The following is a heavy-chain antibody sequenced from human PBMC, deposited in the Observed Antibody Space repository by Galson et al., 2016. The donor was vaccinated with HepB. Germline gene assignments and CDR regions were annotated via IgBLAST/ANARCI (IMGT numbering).Heavy chain of an antibody. CDR2: ISGSGNGGTT. CDR3: AKVMDPNIDMSFEY. V-gene: IGHV3-23*01. J-gene: IGHJ4*02. CDR1: GFTFSSYA. D-gene: IGHD5-12*01. Sequence: SLRLSCAASGFTFSSYAMSWVRQAPGKGLEWLSTISGSGNGGTTYYADSVKGRFSISRENPKNTLFLQMNSLRVEATALYYCAKVMDPNIDMSFEYWGQGTMVTVSS.